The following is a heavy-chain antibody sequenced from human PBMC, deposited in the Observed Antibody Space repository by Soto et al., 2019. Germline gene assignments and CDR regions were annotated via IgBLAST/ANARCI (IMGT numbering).Heavy chain of an antibody. Sequence: ASVKVSCKASGYTFASYYIHWVRQAPGQGREWMGIINPSGGSTSYAQKFQGRVTMTRDTSTSTVYMKLSSLRSEDAAVYYCARGVEMAAHFDYWGQGTLVTVSS. D-gene: IGHD6-19*01. CDR3: ARGVEMAAHFDY. V-gene: IGHV1-46*01. CDR2: INPSGGST. J-gene: IGHJ4*02. CDR1: GYTFASYY.